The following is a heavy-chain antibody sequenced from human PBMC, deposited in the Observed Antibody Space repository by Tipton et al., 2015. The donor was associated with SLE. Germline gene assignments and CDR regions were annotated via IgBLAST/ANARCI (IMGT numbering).Heavy chain of an antibody. CDR2: IYTNGST. D-gene: IGHD3-3*01. CDR3: AGYYDFSCAYLTF. Sequence: TLSLTCTVSGVSLSRGYYYWSWVRQPAGKGLEWIGGIYTNGSTKYNPSLKSRVTISSDTSKNQVSLKLTSVSAADTAVYYCAGYYDFSCAYLTFWGQGTLVTVSS. J-gene: IGHJ4*02. CDR1: GVSLSRGYYY. V-gene: IGHV4-61*02.